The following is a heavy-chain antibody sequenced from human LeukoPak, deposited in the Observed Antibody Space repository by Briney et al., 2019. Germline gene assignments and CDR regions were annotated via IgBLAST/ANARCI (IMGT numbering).Heavy chain of an antibody. J-gene: IGHJ3*02. CDR2: IYHSGST. D-gene: IGHD2-2*01. V-gene: IGHV4-4*02. CDR3: ARMGYCSSTSCYYGAFDI. CDR1: GGSISSSNW. Sequence: PSETLSLTCAVSGGSISSSNWWSWVRQPPGKGLEWIGEIYHSGSTNYNPSLKSRVTISVDKSKNQFSLKLSSVTAADTAVYYCARMGYCSSTSCYYGAFDIWGQGTMVTASS.